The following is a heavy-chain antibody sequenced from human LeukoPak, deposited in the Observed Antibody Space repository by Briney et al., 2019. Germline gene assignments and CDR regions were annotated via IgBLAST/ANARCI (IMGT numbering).Heavy chain of an antibody. J-gene: IGHJ4*02. CDR2: ISSSSSYI. CDR3: ARDLGELLDY. V-gene: IGHV3-21*01. Sequence: GGSLRLSCAASGFTFSSYAMSWVRQAPGKGLEWVSSISSSSSYIYYADSVKGRFTISRDNAKNSLYLQMNSLRAEDTAVYYCARDLGELLDYWGQGTLVTVSS. D-gene: IGHD3-16*01. CDR1: GFTFSSYA.